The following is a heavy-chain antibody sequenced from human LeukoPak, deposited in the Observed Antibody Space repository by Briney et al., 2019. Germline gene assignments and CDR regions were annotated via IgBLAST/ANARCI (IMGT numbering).Heavy chain of an antibody. CDR1: GDTFSSYA. Sequence: SLKVSCKASGDTFSSYAISWVRQAHGQRLECMGGIIPIFGTANYAQKFQGRDTITPDESTITAYMELSSLRSEDTAVYYWARGGLVPAAYRFQHWGQGTVVSVFS. CDR2: IIPIFGTA. J-gene: IGHJ1*01. D-gene: IGHD2-2*01. CDR3: ARGGLVPAAYRFQH. V-gene: IGHV1-69*01.